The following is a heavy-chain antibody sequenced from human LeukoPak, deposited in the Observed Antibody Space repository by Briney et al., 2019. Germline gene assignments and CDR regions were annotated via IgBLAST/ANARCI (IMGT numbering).Heavy chain of an antibody. V-gene: IGHV1-2*04. D-gene: IGHD3-10*01. CDR1: GYTFTGYY. Sequence: ASVKASCKASGYTFTGYYMHWVRQAPGQGLEWMGWINPNSGGTNYAQKFQGWVTMTRDTSISTAYMELSRLRSDDTAVYYCARGGLLWFGEFGDYWGQGTLVTVSS. J-gene: IGHJ4*02. CDR3: ARGGLLWFGEFGDY. CDR2: INPNSGGT.